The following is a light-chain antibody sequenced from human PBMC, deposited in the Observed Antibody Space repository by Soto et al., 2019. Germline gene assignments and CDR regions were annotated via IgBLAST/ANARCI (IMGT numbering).Light chain of an antibody. CDR3: QQYGSSPR. CDR2: GAS. CDR1: QSVSSSY. V-gene: IGKV3-20*01. Sequence: EIVLTQSPGTLSLSPGERATLSCRASQSVSSSYLAWYQQKPGQAPRLLIYGASSRATGIPDRFSGSGSGIDFTLTISRLEPEDFAVYYCQQYGSSPRFGPGTKVDIK. J-gene: IGKJ3*01.